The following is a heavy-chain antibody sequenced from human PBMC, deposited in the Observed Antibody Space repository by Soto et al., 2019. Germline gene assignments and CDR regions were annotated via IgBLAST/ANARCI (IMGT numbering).Heavy chain of an antibody. CDR3: ARDRFPLYYGDYVY. D-gene: IGHD4-17*01. Sequence: GASVKVSCKASGGTFSSYAISWVRQAPGQGLEWMGGIIPIFGTANYAQKFQGRVTITADESTSTAYMELSSLRSEDTAVYYCARDRFPLYYGDYVYWGQGTLVTVSS. CDR2: IIPIFGTA. CDR1: GGTFSSYA. V-gene: IGHV1-69*13. J-gene: IGHJ4*02.